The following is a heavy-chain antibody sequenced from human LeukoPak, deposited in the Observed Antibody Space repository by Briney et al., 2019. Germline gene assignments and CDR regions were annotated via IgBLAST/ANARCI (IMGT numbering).Heavy chain of an antibody. D-gene: IGHD3-10*01. CDR2: INHSGST. CDR3: AKSNGYGLIDI. Sequence: SETLSLTCAVYGGSFSCYYWSWIRQPPGKGLEWIGEINHSGSTNYNPSLKSRVTISVDTSRNQFSLKLNSVTAADTAVYYCAKSNGYGLIDIWGQGTMVTVSS. CDR1: GGSFSCYY. J-gene: IGHJ3*02. V-gene: IGHV4-34*01.